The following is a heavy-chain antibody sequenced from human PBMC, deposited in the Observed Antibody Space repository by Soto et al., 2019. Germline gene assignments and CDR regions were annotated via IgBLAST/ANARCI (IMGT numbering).Heavy chain of an antibody. V-gene: IGHV4-31*03. Sequence: PSLTCNVSGVSISSGVTGSYWTWIRQLPGKGLEWIGYIYYTGNTYYNPSLKSRVTISVDTSKNQFSLKLSSVTAADTAVYYCARGYGSSWYYYYYGMDVWGQGTTVTVSS. CDR2: IYYTGNT. CDR3: ARGYGSSWYYYYYGMDV. D-gene: IGHD6-13*01. J-gene: IGHJ6*02. CDR1: GVSISSGVTGSY.